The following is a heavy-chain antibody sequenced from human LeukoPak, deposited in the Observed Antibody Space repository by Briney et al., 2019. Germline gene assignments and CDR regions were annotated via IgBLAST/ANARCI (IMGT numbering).Heavy chain of an antibody. CDR3: ARDGDDGDYGPPHDY. CDR1: GFTFSSYS. Sequence: GRSLRLSCAASGFTFSSYSMNWVRQAPGKGLEWVSSISSSSSYIYYADSVKGRFTISRDNAKNSLYLQMNSLRAEDTAVYYCARDGDDGDYGPPHDYWGQGTLVTVSS. V-gene: IGHV3-21*01. CDR2: ISSSSSYI. J-gene: IGHJ4*02. D-gene: IGHD4-17*01.